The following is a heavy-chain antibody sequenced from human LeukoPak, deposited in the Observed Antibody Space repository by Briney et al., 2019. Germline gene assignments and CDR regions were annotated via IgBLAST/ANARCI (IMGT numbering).Heavy chain of an antibody. D-gene: IGHD1-26*01. CDR3: AKVHSGSEHFDY. V-gene: IGHV3-23*01. Sequence: GGSLRLSCAASGFTFSNYAMIWVRQAPGKGLEWVSTFTGSDSSTFYADSVKGRFTISRDNAKNTLYLQMDSLRAEDTAIYYCAKVHSGSEHFDYWGQGTLVTVSS. J-gene: IGHJ4*02. CDR1: GFTFSNYA. CDR2: FTGSDSST.